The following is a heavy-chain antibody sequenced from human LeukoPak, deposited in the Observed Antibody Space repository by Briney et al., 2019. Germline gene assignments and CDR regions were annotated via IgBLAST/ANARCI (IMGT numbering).Heavy chain of an antibody. CDR3: ATYRQVLLPFES. Sequence: GGSLRLSCEASEFTFSTFAMIWVRQPPGKGLEWVSSIFPSGGEIHYTDSVRGRFTISRDNSKSTLSLQMNSLRAEDTAIYYCATYRQVLLPFESWGQGTLVTVSS. CDR2: IFPSGGEI. J-gene: IGHJ4*02. CDR1: EFTFSTFA. D-gene: IGHD2-8*02. V-gene: IGHV3-23*01.